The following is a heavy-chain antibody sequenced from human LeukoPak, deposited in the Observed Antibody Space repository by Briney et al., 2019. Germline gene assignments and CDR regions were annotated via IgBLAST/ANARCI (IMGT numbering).Heavy chain of an antibody. CDR1: GGSISGYY. Sequence: SETLSLTCTVSGGSISGYYWSWIRQPAGKGLEWIGRIYTSGSTKYNPSLKSRVTMSVDTPKNQFSLRLTSVTAADTAVYYCARQTGSGLFILPGGQGTLVTVSS. CDR3: ARQTGSGLFILP. V-gene: IGHV4-4*07. CDR2: IYTSGST. D-gene: IGHD3/OR15-3a*01. J-gene: IGHJ4*02.